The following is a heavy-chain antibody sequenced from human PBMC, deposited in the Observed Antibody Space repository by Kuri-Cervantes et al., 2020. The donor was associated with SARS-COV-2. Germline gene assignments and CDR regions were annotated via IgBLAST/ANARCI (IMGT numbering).Heavy chain of an antibody. D-gene: IGHD1-7*01. Sequence: GESLKISCAASGFTFDDYGMSWVRQAPGKGLEWVSAISGSGGSTYYADSVKGRFTISRDNSKNTLYLQMNSLRAEDTAVYYCAKDMRGTRTYFDYWGQGTLVTVSS. CDR1: GFTFDDYG. V-gene: IGHV3-23*01. J-gene: IGHJ4*02. CDR2: ISGSGGST. CDR3: AKDMRGTRTYFDY.